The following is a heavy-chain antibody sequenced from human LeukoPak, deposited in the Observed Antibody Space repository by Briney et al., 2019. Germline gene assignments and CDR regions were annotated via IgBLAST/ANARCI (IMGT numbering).Heavy chain of an antibody. V-gene: IGHV1-18*01. D-gene: IGHD6-13*01. CDR2: ISAYNGNT. J-gene: IGHJ4*02. CDR1: GYTFTSYG. CDR3: ARADYSSSWSYFDY. Sequence: ASVKVSCEASGYTFTSYGISWVRQAPGQGLEWMGWISAYNGNTNYAQKLQGRVTMTTDTSTSTAYMELRSLRSDDTAVYYCARADYSSSWSYFDYWGQGTLVTVSS.